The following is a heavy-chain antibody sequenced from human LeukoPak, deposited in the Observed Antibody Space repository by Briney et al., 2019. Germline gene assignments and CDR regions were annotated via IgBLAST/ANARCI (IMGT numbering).Heavy chain of an antibody. CDR3: ARGKVAAALGLRDY. CDR1: GGSFSGYY. D-gene: IGHD2-2*01. CDR2: INHSGST. J-gene: IGHJ4*02. V-gene: IGHV4-34*01. Sequence: SETLSLTCAVYGGSFSGYYWSWIRQPPGKGLEWIGEINHSGSTNYNPSLKSRVTISVDTSKNQFSLKLSSVTAADTAVYYCARGKVAAALGLRDYWGQGTLVTVSS.